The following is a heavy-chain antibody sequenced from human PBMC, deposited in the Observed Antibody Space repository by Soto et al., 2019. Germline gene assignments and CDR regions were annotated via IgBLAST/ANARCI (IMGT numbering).Heavy chain of an antibody. CDR1: GFTFSSYA. V-gene: IGHV3-30*09. CDR2: ISYDGSNK. Sequence: GGSLRLSCAASGFTFSSYAMHWVRQAPGKGLEWVAVISYDGSNKYYADSVKGRFAISRDNSKNTLYLQMNSLRAEDTAVYYCARGPKNNWFDPWGQGTLVTVSS. J-gene: IGHJ5*02. CDR3: ARGPKNNWFDP.